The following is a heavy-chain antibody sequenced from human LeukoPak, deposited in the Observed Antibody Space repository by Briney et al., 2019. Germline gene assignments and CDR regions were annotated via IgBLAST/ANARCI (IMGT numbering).Heavy chain of an antibody. V-gene: IGHV4-39*01. CDR1: GGSISSSSYY. J-gene: IGHJ4*02. D-gene: IGHD7-27*01. CDR2: IYHSGST. CDR3: ARRGNWGPAYYFDY. Sequence: SETLSLTCTVSGGSISSSSYYWGWIRQPPGKGLEWIGSIYHSGSTDYNSSLKSRVTISVDTSKNQFSLKLSSVTAADTAVYYCARRGNWGPAYYFDYWGQGILVTVSS.